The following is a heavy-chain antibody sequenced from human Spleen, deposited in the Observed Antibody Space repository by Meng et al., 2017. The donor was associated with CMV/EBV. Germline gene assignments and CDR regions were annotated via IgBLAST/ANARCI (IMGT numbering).Heavy chain of an antibody. CDR1: GFTFRSHG. J-gene: IGHJ3*01. D-gene: IGHD3-16*01. CDR3: AKDLGWTESL. Sequence: GGSLRLSCAASGFTFRSHGIHWVRQAPGKGLEWVAFIQYDGSDKFYADSVKGRFTISRDNSKNRLYMQMNNLTTDDTAIYYCAKDLGWTESLWGQGTVVTVSS. V-gene: IGHV3-30*02. CDR2: IQYDGSDK.